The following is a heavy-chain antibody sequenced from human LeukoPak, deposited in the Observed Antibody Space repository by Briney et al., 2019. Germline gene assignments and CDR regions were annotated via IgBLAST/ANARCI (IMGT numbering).Heavy chain of an antibody. V-gene: IGHV1-69*13. CDR3: ASGTPSPDIVVVPAAENWFDP. D-gene: IGHD2-2*01. CDR1: GGTFSSYA. CDR2: IIPIFGTA. Sequence: ASVKVSCKASGGTFSSYAISWVRQAPGQGLEWMGGIIPIFGTANYAQKFQGRVTITADESTSTAYMELSSLRSEETAVYYCASGTPSPDIVVVPAAENWFDPWGQGTLVTVSS. J-gene: IGHJ5*02.